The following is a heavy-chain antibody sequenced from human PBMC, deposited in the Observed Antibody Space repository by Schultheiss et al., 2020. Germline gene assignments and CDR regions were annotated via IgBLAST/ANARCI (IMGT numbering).Heavy chain of an antibody. Sequence: GESLKIACAASGFTFSSYGMHWVRQAPGKGLEWVGRIKSKTDGGTTDYAAPVKGRFTISRDNSKNTLYLQINSLRAEDTAVYYCARTHEGRSGWYFWGDYFDYWGQGTLVTVSS. D-gene: IGHD6-19*01. CDR2: IKSKTDGGTT. CDR3: ARTHEGRSGWYFWGDYFDY. CDR1: GFTFSSYG. V-gene: IGHV3-15*01. J-gene: IGHJ4*02.